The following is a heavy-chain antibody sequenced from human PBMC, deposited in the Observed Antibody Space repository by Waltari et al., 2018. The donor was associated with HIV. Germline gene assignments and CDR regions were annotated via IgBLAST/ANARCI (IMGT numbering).Heavy chain of an antibody. V-gene: IGHV3-30*01. J-gene: IGHJ4*02. CDR3: ARVGYGDYLEY. CDR2: ISHDGSNE. D-gene: IGHD4-17*01. CDR1: GFPLRNYA. Sequence: QGQLVESGGALVQPGKSLRLSCSASGFPLRNYAMHWVRQAPGKGVEWVSVISHDGSNEKYGDSVKGRFTISRDNSKNTLYLEMNTLRAEDTAVYYCARVGYGDYLEYWGQGTLVIVSS.